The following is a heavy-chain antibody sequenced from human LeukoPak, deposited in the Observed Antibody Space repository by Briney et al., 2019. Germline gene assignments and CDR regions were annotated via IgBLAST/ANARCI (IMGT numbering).Heavy chain of an antibody. CDR2: INHSGST. CDR1: GVSFSGYY. CDR3: ARRLRYSSCDY. V-gene: IGHV4-34*01. D-gene: IGHD6-19*01. Sequence: PSETLSLTCAVYGVSFSGYYWMWLRQPPGKGLEWIGEINHSGSTNYNTSLKSRVTISVDTSKNQFSLKLSSVTAADTAVYYCARRLRYSSCDYWGQGTLVAVSS. J-gene: IGHJ4*02.